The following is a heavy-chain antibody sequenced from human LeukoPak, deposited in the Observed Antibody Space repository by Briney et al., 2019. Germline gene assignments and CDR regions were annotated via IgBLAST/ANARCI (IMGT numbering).Heavy chain of an antibody. Sequence: SVEVSCKASGGTFSSYAISWVRQAPGQGLEWMGGIIPIFGTANYAQKFQGRVTITADESTSTAYMELSSLRSEDTAVYYCARGDYDSSGYYPFDYWGQGTLVTVSS. D-gene: IGHD3-22*01. J-gene: IGHJ4*02. CDR1: GGTFSSYA. CDR3: ARGDYDSSGYYPFDY. V-gene: IGHV1-69*01. CDR2: IIPIFGTA.